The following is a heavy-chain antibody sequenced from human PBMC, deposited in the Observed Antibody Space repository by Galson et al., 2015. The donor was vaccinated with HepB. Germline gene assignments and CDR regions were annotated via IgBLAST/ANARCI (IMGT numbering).Heavy chain of an antibody. D-gene: IGHD3-10*01. Sequence: SLRLSCAASGFTFSSYGMHWVRQAPGKGLEWVAVISYDGSNKYYADSVKGRFTISRDNSKNTLYLQMNSLRAEDTALYYCAKDHPHYYGSGSYPDYWGQGTLVTVSS. CDR1: GFTFSSYG. J-gene: IGHJ4*02. V-gene: IGHV3-30*18. CDR3: AKDHPHYYGSGSYPDY. CDR2: ISYDGSNK.